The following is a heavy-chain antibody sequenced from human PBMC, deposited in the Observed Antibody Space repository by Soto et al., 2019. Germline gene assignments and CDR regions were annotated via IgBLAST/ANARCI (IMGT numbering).Heavy chain of an antibody. Sequence: SETLSLTCTVSGGSISSYYWSWIRQPPGKGLEWIGYIHYSGSTNYNPSLKSRVTISVDTSKNQFSLKLNSVTAADTAVYYCARRRYDFWSGYSLGSYYYYYGMDVWGQGTTVTVSS. V-gene: IGHV4-59*01. J-gene: IGHJ6*02. CDR2: IHYSGST. D-gene: IGHD3-3*01. CDR3: ARRRYDFWSGYSLGSYYYYYGMDV. CDR1: GGSISSYY.